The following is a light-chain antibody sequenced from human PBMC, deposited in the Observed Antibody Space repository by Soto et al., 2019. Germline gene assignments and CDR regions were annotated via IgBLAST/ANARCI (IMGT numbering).Light chain of an antibody. CDR2: GNT. Sequence: QSVLTQPXSVSGAPGQRVTIXCTGSSSNIGAGYDVHWYQQLPGRAPKLLIYGNTNRPSGVPDRFSGSKSGTXASLAITGLXXEDXADYXXLSFDSSLSVVFGGGTKLTVL. CDR3: LSFDSSLSVV. J-gene: IGLJ2*01. CDR1: SSNIGAGYD. V-gene: IGLV1-40*01.